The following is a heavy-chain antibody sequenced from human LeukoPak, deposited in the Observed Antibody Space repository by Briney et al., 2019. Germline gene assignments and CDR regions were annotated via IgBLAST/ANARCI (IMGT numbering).Heavy chain of an antibody. V-gene: IGHV3-66*01. J-gene: IGHJ3*02. D-gene: IGHD2-2*01. CDR2: IYSGGST. CDR3: ARKLVPAANSPRAPFDI. Sequence: GGSLRLSCAASGFTVSSNYMSWVRQAPGKGLEWVSVIYSGGSTYYADSVKGRFTISRDNSKNTLYLQMNSLRAEDTAVYYCARKLVPAANSPRAPFDIWGQGTMVTVSS. CDR1: GFTVSSNY.